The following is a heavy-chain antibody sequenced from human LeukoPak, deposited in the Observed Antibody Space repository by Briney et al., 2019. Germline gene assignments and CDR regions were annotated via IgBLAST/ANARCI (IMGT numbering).Heavy chain of an antibody. CDR2: IYYSGST. V-gene: IGHV4-39*01. CDR1: GGSISSSSYY. D-gene: IGHD2-2*01. Sequence: SETLSLTCTVSGGSISSSSYYWGWIRQPPGRGLEWIGSIYYSGSTYYNPSLKSRVTISVDTSKNQFSLKLSSVTAADTAVYYCARYPDIVVVPAAPYWGQGTLVTVSS. CDR3: ARYPDIVVVPAAPY. J-gene: IGHJ4*02.